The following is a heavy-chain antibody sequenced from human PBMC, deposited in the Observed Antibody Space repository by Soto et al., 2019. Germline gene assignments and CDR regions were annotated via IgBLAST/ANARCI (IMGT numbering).Heavy chain of an antibody. Sequence: ASVKVSCKASGYTFTSYGISWVRQAPGQGLEWMGWISAYNGNTNYAQKLQGRVTMTTDTSTSTAYMELRSLRSDDTAVYYCARDPPGASSPYLSYSYYGMDVWGQGTTVTVCS. V-gene: IGHV1-18*01. CDR2: ISAYNGNT. CDR1: GYTFTSYG. D-gene: IGHD2-2*01. J-gene: IGHJ6*02. CDR3: ARDPPGASSPYLSYSYYGMDV.